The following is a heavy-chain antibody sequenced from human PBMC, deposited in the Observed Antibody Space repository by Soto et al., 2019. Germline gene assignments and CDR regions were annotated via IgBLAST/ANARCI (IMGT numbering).Heavy chain of an antibody. Sequence: SETLSLTCTVSGASISGYYWSWIRKSAGKGLEWIGRIYATGTTDYNPSLKSRVMVSVDTSKKQFSLKLRSVTAADTAVYYCVRDGTKTLRDWFDPWGQGISVTVSS. CDR3: VRDGTKTLRDWFDP. V-gene: IGHV4-4*07. CDR2: IYATGTT. CDR1: GASISGYY. D-gene: IGHD1-1*01. J-gene: IGHJ5*02.